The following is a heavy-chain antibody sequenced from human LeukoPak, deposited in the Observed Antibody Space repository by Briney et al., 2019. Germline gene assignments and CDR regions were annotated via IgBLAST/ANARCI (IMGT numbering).Heavy chain of an antibody. CDR2: INTDGGDT. V-gene: IGHV3-74*01. Sequence: PGGSLRLSCAASGFTFSSYWMHWVRQDPGKGLGWISRINTDGGDTSYADSVQGRFTISRDNAKNTLYLQMNTLRAEDTAIYYCATKVPGTSHFSHWGQGTLVTVSS. CDR1: GFTFSSYW. J-gene: IGHJ4*02. CDR3: ATKVPGTSHFSH. D-gene: IGHD4/OR15-4a*01.